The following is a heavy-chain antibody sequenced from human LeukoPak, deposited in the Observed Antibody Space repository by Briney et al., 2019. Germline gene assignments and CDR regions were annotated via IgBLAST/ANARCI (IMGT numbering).Heavy chain of an antibody. Sequence: PGRSLRLSCAASGFTFSSYAMHWVRQAPGKGLEWVAVISYDGSNKYYADSVKGRFTISRDNSKNTLYLQMNSLRAEDTAVYYCAKELGYSYGWPFDYWGQGTLVTVSS. CDR2: ISYDGSNK. J-gene: IGHJ4*02. V-gene: IGHV3-30*04. CDR3: AKELGYSYGWPFDY. D-gene: IGHD5-18*01. CDR1: GFTFSSYA.